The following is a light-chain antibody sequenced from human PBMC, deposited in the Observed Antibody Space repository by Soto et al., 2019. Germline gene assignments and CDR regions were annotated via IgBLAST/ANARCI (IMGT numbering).Light chain of an antibody. CDR1: QGIRNE. CDR3: QQYNNWPRT. V-gene: IGKV1-17*01. CDR2: AAS. Sequence: IQMTQSPSSLSASVGDRVTITCRASQGIRNELSWFQQRPGNAPTLLISAASRLQSGVPSRFSGSGSGTDFTLTISGLQSEDFAVYYCQQYNNWPRTFGQGTKVDIK. J-gene: IGKJ1*01.